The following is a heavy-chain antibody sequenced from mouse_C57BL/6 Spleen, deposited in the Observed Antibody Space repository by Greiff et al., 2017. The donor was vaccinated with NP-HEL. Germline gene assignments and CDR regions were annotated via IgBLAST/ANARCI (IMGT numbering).Heavy chain of an antibody. Sequence: EVKLQESGPGLVKPSQSLSLTCSVTGYSITSGYYWNWIRQFPGNKLEWMGYISYDGSNNYNPSLKNRISITRDTSKNQFFLKLNSVTTEDTATYYCASELPHYYAMDYWGQRTSVTVSS. J-gene: IGHJ4*01. CDR1: GYSITSGYY. D-gene: IGHD2-12*01. CDR3: ASELPHYYAMDY. V-gene: IGHV3-6*01. CDR2: ISYDGSN.